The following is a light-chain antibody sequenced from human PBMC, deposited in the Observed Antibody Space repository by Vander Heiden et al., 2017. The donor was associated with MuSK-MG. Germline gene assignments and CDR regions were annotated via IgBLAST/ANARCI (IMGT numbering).Light chain of an antibody. Sequence: DIPRTPSPSSLSASVGDRVTITCQASQDISNYLNWYQQKPGKAPKLLIYDASNLETGVPSRFSGSGSGTDFTLTISSLQPEDIATYYCQQNDNTPNTFGQGTKLEIK. CDR2: DAS. V-gene: IGKV1-33*01. CDR3: QQNDNTPNT. CDR1: QDISNY. J-gene: IGKJ2*01.